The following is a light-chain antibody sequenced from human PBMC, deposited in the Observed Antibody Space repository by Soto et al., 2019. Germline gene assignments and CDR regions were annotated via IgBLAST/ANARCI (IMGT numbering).Light chain of an antibody. V-gene: IGKV1-9*01. CDR3: QPFNNYPPLP. Sequence: IQLTQSPSSLSASVGDIVSMAWRASQVINTFLSLYQQKPGEAPKLLIYAASTLQSGVPSRFSGSGSGTDFTLTISSLQPEDLATCYCQPFNNYPPLPFGGGTKVDIK. CDR1: QVINTF. CDR2: AAS. J-gene: IGKJ4*01.